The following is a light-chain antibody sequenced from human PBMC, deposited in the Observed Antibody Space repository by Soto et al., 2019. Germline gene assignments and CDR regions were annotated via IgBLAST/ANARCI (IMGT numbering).Light chain of an antibody. J-gene: IGKJ5*01. CDR3: QQLFT. CDR2: AAS. V-gene: IGKV1-9*01. CDR1: QGTSSY. Sequence: IQLTQSPSSLSASVGDRVTITCRASQGTSSYLAWYQQKLGTAPKLLIYAASTLQSGGPSRFIGSRSGTDFTLTISSLQPEDFATYYCQQLFTVGQGTRLEIK.